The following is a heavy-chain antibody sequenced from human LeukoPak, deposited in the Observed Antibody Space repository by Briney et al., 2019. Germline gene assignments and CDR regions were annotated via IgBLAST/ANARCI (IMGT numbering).Heavy chain of an antibody. CDR3: ASCDVEEAFDI. CDR1: GGSISSSSYY. Sequence: SETLSLTCTVSGGSISSSSYYWGWIRQPPGKGLEWIGSIYYSGSTYYNPSLKSRVAISVDTSKNQFSLKLSSVTAADTAVYYCASCDVEEAFDIWGQGTMVTVSS. J-gene: IGHJ3*02. CDR2: IYYSGST. D-gene: IGHD2-21*01. V-gene: IGHV4-39*07.